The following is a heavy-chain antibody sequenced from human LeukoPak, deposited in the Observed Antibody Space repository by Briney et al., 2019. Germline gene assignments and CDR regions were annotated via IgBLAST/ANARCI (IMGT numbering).Heavy chain of an antibody. CDR3: ARRGHGYRSSWNSRYYYYYMDV. J-gene: IGHJ6*03. D-gene: IGHD6-13*01. V-gene: IGHV1-8*03. Sequence: ASVKVSCKASGYTFTSYDINWVRQATGQGLEWMGWMNPNSGNTNYAQKFQGRVTITRNTSISTAYMELSSLRSEDTAVYYCARRGHGYRSSWNSRYYYYYMDVWGKGTTVTISS. CDR2: MNPNSGNT. CDR1: GYTFTSYD.